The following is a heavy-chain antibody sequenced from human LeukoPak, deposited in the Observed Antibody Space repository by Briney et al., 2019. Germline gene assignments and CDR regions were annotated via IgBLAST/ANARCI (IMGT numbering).Heavy chain of an antibody. CDR1: GFTFSSYA. CDR2: ISGSTSGT. CDR3: ARDYMVRGVITHNFDY. J-gene: IGHJ4*02. V-gene: IGHV3-23*01. D-gene: IGHD3-10*01. Sequence: GGSLRLSCAASGFTFSSYAMSWVRQAPGRGLEWVSTISGSTSGTYYADSVKGRFTISRDNSQNTLYLQMNSLRAEDTAVYYCARDYMVRGVITHNFDYWGQGTLVTVSS.